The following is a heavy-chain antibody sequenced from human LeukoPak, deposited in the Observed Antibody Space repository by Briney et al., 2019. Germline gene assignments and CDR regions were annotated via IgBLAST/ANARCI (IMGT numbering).Heavy chain of an antibody. CDR3: ARFEPSYYDFWSGYRFDY. CDR1: GGSFSGYY. CDR2: INHSGST. V-gene: IGHV4-34*01. D-gene: IGHD3-3*01. J-gene: IGHJ4*02. Sequence: PSETLSLTCAVYGGSFSGYYWSWTRQPPGKGLEWIGEINHSGSTNYNPSLKSRVTISVDTSKNQFSLKLSSVTAADTAVYYCARFEPSYYDFWSGYRFDYWGQGTLVTVSS.